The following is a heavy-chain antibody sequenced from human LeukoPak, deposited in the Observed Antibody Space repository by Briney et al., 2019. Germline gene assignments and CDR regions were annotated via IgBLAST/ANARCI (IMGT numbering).Heavy chain of an antibody. V-gene: IGHV3-30*18. CDR2: ISYDGSLT. J-gene: IGHJ3*02. Sequence: GRSPRLSCAASGLTFSGSGMQWVRQARGKGLGWVAVISYDGSLTHYLDSVKGRFTVSRDTSKNTVILQMDSLRIENTAIYYCAKKFSYDSGAGDALDIWGQGTLVTVSS. D-gene: IGHD3-10*01. CDR1: GLTFSGSG. CDR3: AKKFSYDSGAGDALDI.